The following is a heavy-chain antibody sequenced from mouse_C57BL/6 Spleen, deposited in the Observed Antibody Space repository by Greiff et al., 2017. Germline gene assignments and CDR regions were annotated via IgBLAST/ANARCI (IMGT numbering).Heavy chain of an antibody. Sequence: VKLQQPGAELVMPGASVKLSCKASGYTFTSYWMHWVKQRPGQGLEWIGEIDPSDSYTNYNQKFKGKSTLTVDKSSSTAYMQLSSLTSEDSAVYYCARWGITTEYFDVWGTGTTVTVSS. CDR2: IDPSDSYT. J-gene: IGHJ1*03. V-gene: IGHV1-69*01. CDR3: ARWGITTEYFDV. CDR1: GYTFTSYW. D-gene: IGHD1-1*01.